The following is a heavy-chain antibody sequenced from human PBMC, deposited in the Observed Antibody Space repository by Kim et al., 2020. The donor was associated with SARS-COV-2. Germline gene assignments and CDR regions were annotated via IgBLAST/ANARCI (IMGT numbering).Heavy chain of an antibody. J-gene: IGHJ4*02. CDR2: T. V-gene: IGHV3-23*03. CDR3: AKDAPPYYFDY. Sequence: TYYADSVKGRFTISRDNSKNTLYLQMNSLRAEDTAVYYCAKDAPPYYFDYWGQGTLVTVSS.